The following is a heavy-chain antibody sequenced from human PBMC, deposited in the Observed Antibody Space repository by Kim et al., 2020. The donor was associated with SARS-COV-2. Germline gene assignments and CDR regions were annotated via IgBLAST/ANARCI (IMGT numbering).Heavy chain of an antibody. D-gene: IGHD3-9*01. CDR2: SGNK. CDR3: ARWGYDIY. J-gene: IGHJ4*02. V-gene: IGHV1-8*01. Sequence: SGNKGYGQKFQGRVTMTRNTSISTAYMELSSLRSEDTAVYYCARWGYDIYWGQGTLVTVSS.